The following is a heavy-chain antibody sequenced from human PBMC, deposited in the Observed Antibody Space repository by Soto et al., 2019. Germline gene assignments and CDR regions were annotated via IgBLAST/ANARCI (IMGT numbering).Heavy chain of an antibody. D-gene: IGHD3-10*01. Sequence: QVHLVQSGAEVRKPGSSVRVSCKASGDTFTKYAISWLRQAPGQGLEWMGGIVPVFGRVTYAQRFQDRVSIIADKSTATSYLELTSLRAHDTAVYYCAGVASGSTGDYFDYWGQGTLVTVSS. CDR3: AGVASGSTGDYFDY. V-gene: IGHV1-69*06. J-gene: IGHJ4*02. CDR1: GDTFTKYA. CDR2: IVPVFGRV.